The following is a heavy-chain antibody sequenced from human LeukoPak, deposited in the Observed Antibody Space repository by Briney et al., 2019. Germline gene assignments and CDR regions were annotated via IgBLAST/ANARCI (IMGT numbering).Heavy chain of an antibody. J-gene: IGHJ4*02. V-gene: IGHV1-2*02. CDR1: GYTFTGYY. D-gene: IGHD3-22*01. Sequence: ASVKVSCKASGYTFTGYYIHWVRQAPGQGLEWMGWINPNSGGTNYAQKFQDRVTMTRDTSISTAYMELSSLRSEDTAVYYCASDYYYDSSGYSGRAGPGYYFDYWGQGTLVTVSP. CDR2: INPNSGGT. CDR3: ASDYYYDSSGYSGRAGPGYYFDY.